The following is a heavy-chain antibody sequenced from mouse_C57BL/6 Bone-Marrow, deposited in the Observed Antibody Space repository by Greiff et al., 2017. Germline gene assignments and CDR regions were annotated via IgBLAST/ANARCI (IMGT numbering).Heavy chain of an antibody. J-gene: IGHJ1*03. D-gene: IGHD2-2*01. CDR2: ISSGGDYI. Sequence: EVQLVESGEGLVKPGGSLKLSCAASGFTFSSYAMSWVRQTPEKRLEWVAYISSGGDYIYYADTVKGRFTISRDNARNTLYLQMSSLKSEDTAMYYCTREVMVTTQDWYFDVWGTGTTVTVAS. CDR3: TREVMVTTQDWYFDV. V-gene: IGHV5-9-1*02. CDR1: GFTFSSYA.